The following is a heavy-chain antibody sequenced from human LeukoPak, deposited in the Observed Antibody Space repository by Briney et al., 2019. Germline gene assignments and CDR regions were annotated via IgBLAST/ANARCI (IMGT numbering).Heavy chain of an antibody. J-gene: IGHJ4*02. D-gene: IGHD3-3*01. Sequence: GGSLRLSCAASGFTFSSYAMSWVRQAPGKGLEWVSAISGGGGSTYYADSVKGRFTISRDNSKNTLYLQMNSLRAEDTAVYYCAKDRRFLEWFLDYWGQGTLVTVSS. CDR3: AKDRRFLEWFLDY. V-gene: IGHV3-23*01. CDR2: ISGGGGST. CDR1: GFTFSSYA.